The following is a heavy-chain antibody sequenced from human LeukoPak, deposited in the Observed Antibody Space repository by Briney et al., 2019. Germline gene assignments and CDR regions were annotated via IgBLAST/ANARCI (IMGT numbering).Heavy chain of an antibody. V-gene: IGHV4-38-2*02. J-gene: IGHJ4*02. CDR3: ARRGGSGWYFDY. CDR2: IYHSGST. Sequence: PSETLSLTCTVSGYSISSGYYWGWIRQPPGRGLEWIASIYHSGSTYYNPSLKSRFTISVDTSNNQFSLKLSSVTAADTAVYYCARRGGSGWYFDYWGQGTLVTVFS. CDR1: GYSISSGYY. D-gene: IGHD6-19*01.